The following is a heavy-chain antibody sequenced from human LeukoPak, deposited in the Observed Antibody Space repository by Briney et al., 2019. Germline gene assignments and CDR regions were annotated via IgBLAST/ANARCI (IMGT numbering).Heavy chain of an antibody. CDR1: GGSFSGYY. CDR2: INHSGST. V-gene: IGHV4-34*01. J-gene: IGHJ6*02. Sequence: PSETLSLTCAVYGGSFSGYYWNWIRQPPGKGLEWIGEINHSGSTNYNPSLKSRATISVDTSRNQFSLKLTSVTAADTAVYYCARAPYYYYGMDVWGQGTTVTVSS. CDR3: ARAPYYYYGMDV.